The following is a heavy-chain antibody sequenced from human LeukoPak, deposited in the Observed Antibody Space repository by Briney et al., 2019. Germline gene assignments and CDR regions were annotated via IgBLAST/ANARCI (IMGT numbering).Heavy chain of an antibody. CDR2: TYYRSKWYN. V-gene: IGHV6-1*01. J-gene: IGHJ3*02. CDR1: GDSVSSNSAA. CDR3: ARAAYYYDSSGQFDAFDI. D-gene: IGHD3-22*01. Sequence: SQTLSLTCAISGDSVSSNSAAWNWIRQSPSRGLELLGRTYYRSKWYNDYAVSVKSRITINPDTSKNQFSLQLNSVTPEDTAVYYCARAAYYYDSSGQFDAFDIWGQGTMVTVSS.